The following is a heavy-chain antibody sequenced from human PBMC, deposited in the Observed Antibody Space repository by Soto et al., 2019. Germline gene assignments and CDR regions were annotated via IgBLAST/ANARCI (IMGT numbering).Heavy chain of an antibody. CDR2: IWYDGSNK. V-gene: IGHV3-33*01. J-gene: IGHJ3*02. D-gene: IGHD3-22*01. CDR3: ARDWEYYYDSSRYYEHDAFDI. Sequence: QVQLVESGGGVVQPGRSLRLSCAASGFTFSSYGMHWVRQAPGKGLEWVAVIWYDGSNKYYADSVKGRFTISRDNSKNTLYLQMNSLRAEDTAVYYCARDWEYYYDSSRYYEHDAFDIWGQGTMVTVSS. CDR1: GFTFSSYG.